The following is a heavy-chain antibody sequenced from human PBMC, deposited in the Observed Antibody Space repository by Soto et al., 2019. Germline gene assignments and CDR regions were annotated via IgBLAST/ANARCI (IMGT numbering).Heavy chain of an antibody. CDR1: GGTFSSYA. D-gene: IGHD2-2*01. V-gene: IGHV1-69*01. J-gene: IGHJ6*02. Sequence: QVQLVQSGAEVKKPGSSVKVSCKASGGTFSSYAISWVRQAPGQGLEWMGGIIPISGTANYAQKFQGRGTITADESTSTAYMELSSLRSEDTAVYYCARSQGSSTSLDIYYYYYYGMDPWGQGTTVTVTS. CDR2: IIPISGTA. CDR3: ARSQGSSTSLDIYYYYYYGMDP.